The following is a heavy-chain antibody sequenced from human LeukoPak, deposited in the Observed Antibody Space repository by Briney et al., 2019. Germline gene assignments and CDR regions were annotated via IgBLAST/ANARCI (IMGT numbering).Heavy chain of an antibody. J-gene: IGHJ3*02. D-gene: IGHD3-22*01. CDR3: VKGGIVVLISAFDI. Sequence: PGGSLRLSCSASGFTFSSYAMLWVRQAPGKGLEYVSTISSNGGSTYYADSVKGRFTISRDNSKNALYLQMSSLRAEDTAVYYCVKGGIVVLISAFDIWGQGTMVTVSS. CDR2: ISSNGGST. CDR1: GFTFSSYA. V-gene: IGHV3-64D*06.